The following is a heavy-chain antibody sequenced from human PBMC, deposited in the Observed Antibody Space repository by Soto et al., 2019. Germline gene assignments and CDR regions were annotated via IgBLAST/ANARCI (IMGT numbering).Heavy chain of an antibody. D-gene: IGHD6-13*01. CDR2: IIPIFGTA. J-gene: IGHJ6*02. Sequence: SVKVSCKASGGPFSSYAISWVRQAPGQGLEWMGGIIPIFGTANYAQKFQGRVTITADKSTSTAYMELSSLRSEDTAVYYCAREARSSSWYDYYGMDVWGQGTTVTVSS. CDR1: GGPFSSYA. CDR3: AREARSSSWYDYYGMDV. V-gene: IGHV1-69*06.